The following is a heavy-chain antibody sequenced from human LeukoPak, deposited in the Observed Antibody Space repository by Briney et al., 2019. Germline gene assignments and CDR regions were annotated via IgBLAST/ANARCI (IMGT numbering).Heavy chain of an antibody. CDR1: GFTFSGSA. Sequence: GGSLRLSCAASGFTFSGSAMHWVRQASGKGLEWVGRIRSKANSYATAYAASVKGRFTIPRDDSKNTAYLQMNSLKTEDTAVYYCTRHDSSGFVYWGQGTLVTVSS. V-gene: IGHV3-73*01. CDR2: IRSKANSYAT. CDR3: TRHDSSGFVY. J-gene: IGHJ4*02. D-gene: IGHD6-19*01.